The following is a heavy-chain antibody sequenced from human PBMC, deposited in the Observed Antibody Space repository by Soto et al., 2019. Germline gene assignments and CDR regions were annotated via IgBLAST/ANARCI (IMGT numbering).Heavy chain of an antibody. CDR3: AHILTGYFDH. CDR1: GESFSGYF. D-gene: IGHD3-9*01. Sequence: SETLSLTCDVHGESFSGYFWSWIRQAPGKGLEWIGEIDYGGSTRYNPSLKSRVTMSVDTSKNHFSLNLTSLTAADTAVYFCAHILTGYFDHWGHGTLVTVSS. J-gene: IGHJ4*01. CDR2: IDYGGST. V-gene: IGHV4-34*01.